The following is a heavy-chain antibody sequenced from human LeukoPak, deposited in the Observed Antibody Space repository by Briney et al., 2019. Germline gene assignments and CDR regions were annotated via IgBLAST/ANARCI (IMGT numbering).Heavy chain of an antibody. CDR2: IYYSGST. Sequence: SETLSLTCTVSGGSISSRSYYWGWIRQPPGKGLEWIGSIYYSGSTYYNPSLKSRVTISLDTSKNQFSLKLTSVTAADTAVYYCAFNPMTTVTSYYFDYWGQGTLVTVSS. CDR1: GGSISSRSYY. D-gene: IGHD4-17*01. J-gene: IGHJ4*02. CDR3: AFNPMTTVTSYYFDY. V-gene: IGHV4-39*01.